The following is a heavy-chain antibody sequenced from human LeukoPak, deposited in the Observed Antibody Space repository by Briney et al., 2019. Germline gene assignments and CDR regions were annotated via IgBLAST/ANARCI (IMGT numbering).Heavy chain of an antibody. D-gene: IGHD3-22*01. CDR3: AREDSDAFDI. CDR2: IYSGGST. CDR1: GFTVSSNY. Sequence: GGSLRPSCAASGFTVSSNYMSWVRQAPGKGLEWVSVIYSGGSTYYADSVKGRFTISRDNSKNTLYLQMNSLRAEDTAVYYCAREDSDAFDIWGQGTMVTVSS. J-gene: IGHJ3*02. V-gene: IGHV3-53*01.